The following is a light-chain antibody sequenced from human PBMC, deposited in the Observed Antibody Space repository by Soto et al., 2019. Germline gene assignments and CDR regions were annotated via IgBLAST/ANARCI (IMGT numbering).Light chain of an antibody. Sequence: EIVLTQSPGTLSLSPGERATLSCRASQSVSSSHLAWYQQKPGQAPRLLIYGASSRATGIPDRFSGSGSGTDFTLTISRLELEDFVVYYCQQYGSSPPLTFGGGTKVDIK. CDR3: QQYGSSPPLT. CDR1: QSVSSSH. CDR2: GAS. J-gene: IGKJ4*01. V-gene: IGKV3-20*01.